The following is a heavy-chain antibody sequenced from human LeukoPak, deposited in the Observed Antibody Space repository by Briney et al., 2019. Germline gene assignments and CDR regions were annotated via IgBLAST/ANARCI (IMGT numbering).Heavy chain of an antibody. CDR3: AREDYYGSGSFYTNWFDP. CDR2: INHSGGT. V-gene: IGHV4-34*01. CDR1: GGSFSDYH. J-gene: IGHJ5*02. D-gene: IGHD3-10*01. Sequence: PSETLSLTCAVYGGSFSDYHWSWIRQPPGEGLEWIGEINHSGGTNYNPSLKSRVTISVDTSKNQFSLRLSSVTAADTAVYYCAREDYYGSGSFYTNWFDPWGQGTLVTVSS.